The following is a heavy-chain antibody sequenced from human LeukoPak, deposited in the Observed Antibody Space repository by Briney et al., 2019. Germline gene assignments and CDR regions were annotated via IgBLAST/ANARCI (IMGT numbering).Heavy chain of an antibody. D-gene: IGHD3-22*01. CDR1: GFTFSSYS. Sequence: KTGGSLRLSCAASGFTFSSYSMNWVRQAPGKGLEWVSSISSSSSYIYYADSVKGRFTISRDNAKNSLYLQMNSLRAEDTAVYYCARDDDVYYDSSGYFGLGYYYYGMDVWGQGTTVTVSS. V-gene: IGHV3-21*01. CDR3: ARDDDVYYDSSGYFGLGYYYYGMDV. CDR2: ISSSSSYI. J-gene: IGHJ6*02.